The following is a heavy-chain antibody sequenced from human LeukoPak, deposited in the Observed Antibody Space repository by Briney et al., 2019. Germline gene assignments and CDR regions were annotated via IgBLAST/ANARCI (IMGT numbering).Heavy chain of an antibody. J-gene: IGHJ6*03. V-gene: IGHV3-30*02. Sequence: PGGSLRLSCAASGFIFSNYAMHWVRQAPGKGLEWVAFIRPGGTNEYYADSVKGRLSISRDNAKNSLYLQMNSLRAEDTAVYYCARVDGSGSYYIYYYYYMDVWGKRTTVTVSS. CDR3: ARVDGSGSYYIYYYYYMDV. CDR2: IRPGGTNE. D-gene: IGHD3-10*01. CDR1: GFIFSNYA.